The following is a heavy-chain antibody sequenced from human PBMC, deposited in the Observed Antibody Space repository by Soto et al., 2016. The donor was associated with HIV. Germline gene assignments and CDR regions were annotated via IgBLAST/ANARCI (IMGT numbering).Heavy chain of an antibody. V-gene: IGHV3-33*01. Sequence: VQLVESGGGVVQPGRSLRLSCAASGFTFSSYGMHWVRQAPGKGLEWVAVIWYDGSNKYYADSVKGRFTISRDNSKNTLYLQMNSLRAEDTAVYYCARDIALGGGGYGMDVWGQGTTVTVSS. J-gene: IGHJ6*02. CDR3: ARDIALGGGGYGMDV. CDR2: IWYDGSNK. CDR1: GFTFSSYG. D-gene: IGHD2-21*01.